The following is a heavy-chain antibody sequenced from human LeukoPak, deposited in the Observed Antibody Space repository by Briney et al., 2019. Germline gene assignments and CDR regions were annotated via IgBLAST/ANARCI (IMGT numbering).Heavy chain of an antibody. J-gene: IGHJ5*02. CDR3: ARSGYDKNWFDP. CDR1: GGTFSSYA. Sequence: GSSVKVSCKASGGTFSSYAISWVRQAPGQGLEWMGGIIPIFGTANYAQKFQGRVTITADESTSTAYMELSSLRSEDTAVYYCARSGYDKNWFDPWGQGTLVTVSS. CDR2: IIPIFGTA. D-gene: IGHD5-12*01. V-gene: IGHV1-69*01.